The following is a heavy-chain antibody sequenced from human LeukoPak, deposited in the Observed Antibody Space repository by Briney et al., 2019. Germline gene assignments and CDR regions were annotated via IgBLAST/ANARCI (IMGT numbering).Heavy chain of an antibody. J-gene: IGHJ4*02. CDR1: GFTFSSYA. D-gene: IGHD3-22*01. V-gene: IGHV3-23*01. CDR3: ARSASSITMIVVVITTVDY. Sequence: GGSLRLSCAASGFTFSSYAMSWVRQAPGKGLEWVSAISGSGGSTYYADSAKGRFTISRDNSKNTLYLQMNSLRAEDTALYYCARSASSITMIVVVITTVDYWGQGTLVTVSS. CDR2: ISGSGGST.